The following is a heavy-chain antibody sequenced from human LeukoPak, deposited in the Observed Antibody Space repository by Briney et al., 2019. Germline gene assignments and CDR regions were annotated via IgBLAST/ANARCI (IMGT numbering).Heavy chain of an antibody. J-gene: IGHJ4*02. Sequence: ASVKVSCKVSGYTLTELSMHWVRQAPGQELEWMGGFDPEDGETIYAQKFQGGVTMTEDTSTDTAYMELSSLRSEDTAVYYCATGPPGVTTRYFDYWGQGTLVTVSS. D-gene: IGHD4-17*01. CDR2: FDPEDGET. CDR1: GYTLTELS. CDR3: ATGPPGVTTRYFDY. V-gene: IGHV1-24*01.